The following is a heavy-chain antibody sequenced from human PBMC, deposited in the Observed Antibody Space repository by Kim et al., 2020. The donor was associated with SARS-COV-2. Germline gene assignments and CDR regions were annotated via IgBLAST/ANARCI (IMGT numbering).Heavy chain of an antibody. Sequence: GESLKISCKGSGYSFTSYWIGWVRQMPGKGLEWMGIIYPGDSDTRYSPSFQGQVTISADKSISTAYLQWSSLKASDTAMYYCARGGLRYFDLLPDYFDYWGQGTLVTVSS. V-gene: IGHV5-51*01. CDR1: GYSFTSYW. CDR3: ARGGLRYFDLLPDYFDY. D-gene: IGHD3-9*01. CDR2: IYPGDSDT. J-gene: IGHJ4*02.